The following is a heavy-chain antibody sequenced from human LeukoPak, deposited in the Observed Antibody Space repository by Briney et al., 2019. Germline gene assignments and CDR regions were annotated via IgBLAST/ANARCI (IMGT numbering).Heavy chain of an antibody. CDR1: GYTFTSYY. V-gene: IGHV1-46*01. D-gene: IGHD3-10*01. Sequence: GASVKVSCKASGYTFTSYYMHWVRQAPGQGLEWMGIINPSGGSTSYAQKFQGRVTMTRDTSTSTVYMELSSLRSEDTAVYYCARAIMVRGAITYSGLDYWGQGTLVTVSS. CDR2: INPSGGST. CDR3: ARAIMVRGAITYSGLDY. J-gene: IGHJ4*02.